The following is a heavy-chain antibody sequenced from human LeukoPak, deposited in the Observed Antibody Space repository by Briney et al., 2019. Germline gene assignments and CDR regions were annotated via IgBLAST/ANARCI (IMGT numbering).Heavy chain of an antibody. J-gene: IGHJ4*02. CDR2: IYPGDSDT. CDR3: ARSGYQGDSYFDY. V-gene: IGHV5-51*01. CDR1: GYTFAKYW. D-gene: IGHD3-22*01. Sequence: GESLKISCQASGYTFAKYWIGWVRQMPGKGLEWMGIIYPGDSDTRYSPSFQGQVTISVDKSISTAYLQWSSLKASDTAMYYCARSGYQGDSYFDYWGQGTLVTVSS.